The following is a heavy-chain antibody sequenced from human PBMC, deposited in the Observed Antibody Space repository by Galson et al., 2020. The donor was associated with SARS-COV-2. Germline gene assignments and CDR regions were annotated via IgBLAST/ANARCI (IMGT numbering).Heavy chain of an antibody. J-gene: IGHJ4*02. D-gene: IGHD3-3*01. V-gene: IGHV3-49*04. CDR2: IRSKAYGGTT. CDR3: TRDDFWSGYYAH. Sequence: GVLRLSCTASGFTFGDYAMSWVRQAPGKGLEWVGFIRSKAYGGTTEYAASVKGRFTISRDDSKSIAYLQMNSLKTEDTVVYYCTRDDFWSGYYAHWGQGTLVTVSS. CDR1: GFTFGDYA.